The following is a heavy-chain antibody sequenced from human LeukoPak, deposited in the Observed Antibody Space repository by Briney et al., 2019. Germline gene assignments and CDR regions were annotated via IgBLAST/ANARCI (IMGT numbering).Heavy chain of an antibody. J-gene: IGHJ4*02. CDR3: ATDREGDPSAYYLV. D-gene: IGHD3-22*01. V-gene: IGHV3-23*01. Sequence: GGSLRLSCAASGFTFSDYAMSWVRQAPGKGLEWVSTISDNGGGTYYADSVKGRFTISRDNSKNTLFLQMNSLRAEDSAVYYCATDREGDPSAYYLVGGQGTLITVSS. CDR1: GFTFSDYA. CDR2: ISDNGGGT.